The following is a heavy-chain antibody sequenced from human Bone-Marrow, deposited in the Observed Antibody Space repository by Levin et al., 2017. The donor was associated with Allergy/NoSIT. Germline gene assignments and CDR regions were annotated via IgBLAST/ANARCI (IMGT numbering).Heavy chain of an antibody. CDR2: IYSGGDT. D-gene: IGHD5-12*01. CDR3: ARGYKSGLSFG. J-gene: IGHJ4*02. V-gene: IGHV3-66*01. Sequence: GASVKVSCAASGISVSDNHMNWVRQAPGKGLECVAGIYSGGDTYQSDSVKSRFTVSRDNSKNTVYLHMSNLRGDDTAVYYCARGYKSGLSFGWGQGTLVTVSS. CDR1: GISVSDNH.